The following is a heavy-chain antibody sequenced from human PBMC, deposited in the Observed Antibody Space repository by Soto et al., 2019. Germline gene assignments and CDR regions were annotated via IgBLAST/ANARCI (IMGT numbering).Heavy chain of an antibody. J-gene: IGHJ4*02. Sequence: PVGALSLSCAASGFTFSDHHMDWVRQAPGKGLEWVAVMSPNGNNQYYADSVKGRFTISRDTSKSTLYLQMTSLRPDDTAVYYCATGANFYYDTSRYWGQGTLVTVSS. CDR2: MSPNGNNQ. D-gene: IGHD3-22*01. CDR3: ATGANFYYDTSRY. V-gene: IGHV3-30-3*01. CDR1: GFTFSDHH.